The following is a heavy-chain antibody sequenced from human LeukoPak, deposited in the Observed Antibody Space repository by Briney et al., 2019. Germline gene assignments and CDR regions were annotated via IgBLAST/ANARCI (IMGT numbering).Heavy chain of an antibody. CDR1: GGTFSSYT. J-gene: IGHJ4*02. D-gene: IGHD6-13*01. Sequence: ASVKVSCKASGGTFSSYTISWVRQAPGQGLEWMGRIIPILGIANYAQKFQGRVTITADKSTSTAYMELSSLRSEDTAVYYCARVEMAAAGTLAFDYWGQGTLVTVSS. CDR2: IIPILGIA. V-gene: IGHV1-69*02. CDR3: ARVEMAAAGTLAFDY.